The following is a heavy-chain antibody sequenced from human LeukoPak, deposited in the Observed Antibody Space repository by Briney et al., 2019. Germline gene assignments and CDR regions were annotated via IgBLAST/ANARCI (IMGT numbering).Heavy chain of an antibody. CDR1: GGSISSYY. V-gene: IGHV4-59*01. D-gene: IGHD3-3*01. CDR3: ARDRLITIFGVDYGMDV. Sequence: SETLSLTCTVSGGSISSYYWSWIRQPPGKGLEWIGYIYYSGSTNYNPSLKSRVTISVDTSKNQFSLKLSSVTAADTAVYYCARDRLITIFGVDYGMDVWGQGTTVTVSS. CDR2: IYYSGST. J-gene: IGHJ6*02.